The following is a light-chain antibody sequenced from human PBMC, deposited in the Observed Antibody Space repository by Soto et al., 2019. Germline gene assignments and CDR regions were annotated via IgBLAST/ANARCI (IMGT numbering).Light chain of an antibody. CDR2: GAS. CDR1: QSVSSN. J-gene: IGKJ1*01. CDR3: QQYDNWPST. Sequence: ETVMTQSPATLSGSPGERATLSFRASQSVSSNFAWSQQKPGQAPSLRIYGASTRATGIPARFSGSGSGTEFTLSIRSLQSEDFAVYSCQQYDNWPSTFDQGTKVEF. V-gene: IGKV3-15*01.